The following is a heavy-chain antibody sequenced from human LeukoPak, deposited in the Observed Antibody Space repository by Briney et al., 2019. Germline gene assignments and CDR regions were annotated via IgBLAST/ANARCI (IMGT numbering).Heavy chain of an antibody. CDR3: ARAGRAEARRLYYYYYYMDV. J-gene: IGHJ6*03. D-gene: IGHD6-6*01. Sequence: ASVKVSCKASGGTFSSYAISWVRQAPGQGLEWMGGIIPIFGTANYAQKFQGRVTITADESTSTAYMELSSLRSEDTAVYYCARAGRAEARRLYYYYYYMDVWGKGTTVTVSS. CDR2: IIPIFGTA. V-gene: IGHV1-69*01. CDR1: GGTFSSYA.